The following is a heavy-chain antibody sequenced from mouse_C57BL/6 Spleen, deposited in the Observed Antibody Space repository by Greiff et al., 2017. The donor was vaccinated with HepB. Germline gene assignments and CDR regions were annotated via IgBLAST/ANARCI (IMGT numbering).Heavy chain of an antibody. CDR1: GYTFTDYE. CDR2: IDPETGGT. D-gene: IGHD3-2*02. Sequence: VQLQQSGAELVRPGASVTLSCKASGYTFTDYEMHWVKQTPVHGLEWIGAIDPETGGTAYNQKFKGKAILTADKSSSTAYMERRSLTSEDSAVYYCTGQTPQAAWFAYWGQGTLVTVSA. J-gene: IGHJ3*01. CDR3: TGQTPQAAWFAY. V-gene: IGHV1-15*01.